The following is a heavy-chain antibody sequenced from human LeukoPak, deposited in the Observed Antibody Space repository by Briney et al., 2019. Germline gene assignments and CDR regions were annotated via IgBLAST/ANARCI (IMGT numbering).Heavy chain of an antibody. CDR1: GFTFSSYA. Sequence: GGSLGLSCAASGFTFSSYAMSWVRQAPGKGLEWVSAISGSGGSTYYADSVKGRFTISRDNAKNSLYLQMNSLRAEDMAVYYCARRITMIAGAFDIWGQGTMVTVSS. CDR3: ARRITMIAGAFDI. V-gene: IGHV3-23*01. J-gene: IGHJ3*02. CDR2: ISGSGGST. D-gene: IGHD3-22*01.